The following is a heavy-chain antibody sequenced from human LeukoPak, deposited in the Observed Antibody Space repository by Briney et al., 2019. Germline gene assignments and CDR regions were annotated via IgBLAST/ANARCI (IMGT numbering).Heavy chain of an antibody. CDR1: GLTFSGFE. CDR2: ISADGTTK. J-gene: IGHJ4*02. D-gene: IGHD5-24*01. Sequence: GGSLRLSCVGSGLTFSGFEMNWVRQAPGKGLEWVSYISADGTTKSYADSVKGRFTISRDYAKNSLYLQMNSLRGEDTAIYYCVRRFRDWGQGTLVTVSS. V-gene: IGHV3-48*03. CDR3: VRRFRD.